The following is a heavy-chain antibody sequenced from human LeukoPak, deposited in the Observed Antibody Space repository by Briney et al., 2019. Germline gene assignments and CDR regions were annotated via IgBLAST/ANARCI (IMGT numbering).Heavy chain of an antibody. CDR2: MRPDGSEG. CDR3: ARVDCSGGSCFSGFDY. CDR1: GFTFSSYW. V-gene: IGHV3-7*01. J-gene: IGHJ4*02. Sequence: GGSLRLSCAVSGFTFSSYWMGWVRQAPGKGLEWVANMRPDGSEGFYVDSLKGRFTISRDNAKNSLYLQMNSLRAEDTAVYYCARVDCSGGSCFSGFDYWGQGTLVTVSS. D-gene: IGHD2-15*01.